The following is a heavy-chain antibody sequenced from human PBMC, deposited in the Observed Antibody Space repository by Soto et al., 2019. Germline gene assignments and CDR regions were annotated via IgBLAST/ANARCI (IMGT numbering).Heavy chain of an antibody. Sequence: QVQLVESGGGVVQPGTSLRLSCAASGFKFSFFAMHWVRQAPGKGLEWVAVISYDGSEKYYEDSVKGRFSISRDNSKNTLTLQMNSLRPDDTAVYFCAQALGELSPESYDYWGQGTLITVSS. J-gene: IGHJ4*02. CDR3: AQALGELSPESYDY. CDR2: ISYDGSEK. V-gene: IGHV3-30*18. D-gene: IGHD3-16*01. CDR1: GFKFSFFA.